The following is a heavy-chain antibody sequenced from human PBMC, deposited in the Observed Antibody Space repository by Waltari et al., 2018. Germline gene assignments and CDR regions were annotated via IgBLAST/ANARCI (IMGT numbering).Heavy chain of an antibody. V-gene: IGHV3-74*01. Sequence: EVQLVESGGGLVQPGGSLRLSCAASGLHLSSNWMHWVRQAPGKGLEWVSRIDSDGSSTIYADSVKGRFTISRDNAKNTLYLQMNSLRVEDTAVYFCAREKYRGWDYWGQGALVTVSS. D-gene: IGHD2-15*01. CDR1: GLHLSSNW. CDR2: IDSDGSST. CDR3: AREKYRGWDY. J-gene: IGHJ4*02.